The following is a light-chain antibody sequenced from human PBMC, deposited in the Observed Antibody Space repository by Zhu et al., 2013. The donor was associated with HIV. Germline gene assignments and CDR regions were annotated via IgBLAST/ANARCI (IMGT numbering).Light chain of an antibody. J-gene: IGLJ2*01. CDR3: SSYTSSSTVV. CDR2: EVS. CDR1: SSDVGSYNR. Sequence: QSALTQPPSVSGSPGQSVTISCTGTSSDVGSYNRVSWYQQPPGTAPKLMIYEVSNRPSGVPDRFSGSKSGNTASLTISGLQAEDEADYYCSSYTSSSTVVYGGGTKVTVV. V-gene: IGLV2-18*02.